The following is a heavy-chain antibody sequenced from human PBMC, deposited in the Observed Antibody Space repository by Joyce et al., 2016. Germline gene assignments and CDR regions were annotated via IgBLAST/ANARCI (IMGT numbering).Heavy chain of an antibody. Sequence: EVQLVESGGGLVQPGGSLKLSCGTSGFTFSDQYMDWVRQSPGKGLEWMARIRNKANSYPTEYAASVKGIFTISRDDSKNSLYLQMDSLKTEDTAVYYCNKDRAPWGQGTLVTVSS. CDR3: NKDRAP. V-gene: IGHV3-72*01. J-gene: IGHJ5*02. D-gene: IGHD3-10*01. CDR2: IRNKANSYPT. CDR1: GFTFSDQY.